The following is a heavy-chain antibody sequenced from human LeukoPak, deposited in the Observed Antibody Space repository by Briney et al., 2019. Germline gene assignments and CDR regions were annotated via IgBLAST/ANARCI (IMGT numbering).Heavy chain of an antibody. J-gene: IGHJ4*02. CDR1: GGSISSSSYY. CDR2: IYYSGST. Sequence: PSETLSLTCTVSGGSISSSSYYWGWIRQPPGKGLEWIGSIYYSGSTYYNPSLKTRVTISVDKSKNQLSLKLSSVTAADTAVYYCARASHDYGDYSHFDYWGQGTLVTVSS. D-gene: IGHD4-17*01. CDR3: ARASHDYGDYSHFDY. V-gene: IGHV4-39*07.